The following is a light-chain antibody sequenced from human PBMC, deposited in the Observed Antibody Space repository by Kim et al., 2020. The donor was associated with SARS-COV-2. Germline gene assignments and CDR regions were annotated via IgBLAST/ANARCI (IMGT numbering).Light chain of an antibody. V-gene: IGKV3-20*01. CDR3: QQYDTSPLT. J-gene: IGKJ4*01. Sequence: SPGERATPSCRASQSLSGRYLAWNQQKPGQAPRLLIYGPSRRATGIPDRFSGSGSGTDFALTVSRLEPEDFAVYYCQQYDTSPLTFGGGTKVDIK. CDR2: GPS. CDR1: QSLSGRY.